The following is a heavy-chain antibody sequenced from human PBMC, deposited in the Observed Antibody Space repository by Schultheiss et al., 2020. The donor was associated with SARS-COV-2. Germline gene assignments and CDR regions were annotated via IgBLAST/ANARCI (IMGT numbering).Heavy chain of an antibody. Sequence: GGSLRLSCAASGFTFSNYWMHWVRQAPGKGLMWVSSIDKGGGTTRYADSMKGRFTISRDDAKSTLYLQMNSLRAEDTAVYYCARGVRGVINDYWGQGTLVTVSS. J-gene: IGHJ4*02. D-gene: IGHD3-10*01. CDR3: ARGVRGVINDY. CDR1: GFTFSNYW. V-gene: IGHV3-74*01. CDR2: IDKGGGTT.